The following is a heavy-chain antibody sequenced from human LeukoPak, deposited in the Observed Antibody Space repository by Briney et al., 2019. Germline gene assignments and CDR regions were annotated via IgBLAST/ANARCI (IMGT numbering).Heavy chain of an antibody. CDR1: GFTFSSYA. V-gene: IGHV3-30*09. CDR3: ARAGHIVVVTATPSHAFDI. D-gene: IGHD2-21*02. CDR2: ILYDGNNK. Sequence: TGGSLRLSCAASGFTFSSYAMHWVRQAPGKGLEWVAVILYDGNNKYYADSVKGRFAISRDNSKNTLYLQMNSLRAEDTAVYYCARAGHIVVVTATPSHAFDIWGQGTMVTVSS. J-gene: IGHJ3*02.